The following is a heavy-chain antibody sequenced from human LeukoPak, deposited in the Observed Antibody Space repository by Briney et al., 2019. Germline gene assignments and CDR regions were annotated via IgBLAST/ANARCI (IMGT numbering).Heavy chain of an antibody. CDR2: IKTDGRST. D-gene: IGHD3-16*01. CDR3: VRGGYAWS. J-gene: IGHJ4*02. V-gene: IGHV3-74*01. Sequence: GGSLRLSCAASGFTFSDYWMHWVRQAPGKGLVWVSGIKTDGRSTAYADSVKGRFTISRDNAKNTLYLQMNSLRAEDTAVYFCVRGGYAWSWGQGTLVTVSS. CDR1: GFTFSDYW.